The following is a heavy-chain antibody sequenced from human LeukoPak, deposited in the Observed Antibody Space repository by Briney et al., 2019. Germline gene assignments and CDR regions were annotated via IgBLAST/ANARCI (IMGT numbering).Heavy chain of an antibody. D-gene: IGHD6-19*01. CDR2: INPNSGGT. CDR3: ARGKKGKQWLVLDY. V-gene: IGHV1-2*02. Sequence: ASVKVSCKASGYTFTGYYMHWVRQAPGQGLEWMGWINPNSGGTNYAQKFQGRVTMTRDTSISTAYMELSSLRSEDTAVYYCARGKKGKQWLVLDYWGQGTLVTVSS. J-gene: IGHJ4*02. CDR1: GYTFTGYY.